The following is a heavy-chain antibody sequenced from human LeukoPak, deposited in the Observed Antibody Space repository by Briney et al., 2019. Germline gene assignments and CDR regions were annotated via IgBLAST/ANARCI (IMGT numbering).Heavy chain of an antibody. V-gene: IGHV4-59*08. CDR1: GGSISSYY. CDR3: ARLRGGEDFYYYYYGMDV. Sequence: PSETLSLTCTVSGGSISSYYWSWIRQPPGKGLEWIGYIYYSGSTNYNPSLKSRVTISVDTSKNQFSLKLSSVTAADTAVYYCARLRGGEDFYYYYYGMDVWGQGTTVTVSS. CDR2: IYYSGST. J-gene: IGHJ6*02. D-gene: IGHD2-21*01.